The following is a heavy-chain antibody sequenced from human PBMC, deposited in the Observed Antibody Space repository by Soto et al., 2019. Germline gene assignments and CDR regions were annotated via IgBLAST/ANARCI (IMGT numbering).Heavy chain of an antibody. D-gene: IGHD2-15*01. Sequence: GSLRLSCASSVGTFSTYAMACVRQSPGKWLEWVSTISDTGGGTFYADSVKGRFTISRDNSKNTLYLQMQSLRAEDTAIYFCAIGRRKTSGSNTWFEVWARETQVIVS. CDR1: VGTFSTYA. CDR2: ISDTGGGT. J-gene: IGHJ5*02. CDR3: AIGRRKTSGSNTWFEV. V-gene: IGHV3-23*01.